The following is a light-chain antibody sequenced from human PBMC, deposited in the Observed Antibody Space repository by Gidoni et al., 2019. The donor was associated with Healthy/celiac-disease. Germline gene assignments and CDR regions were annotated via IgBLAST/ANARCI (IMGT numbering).Light chain of an antibody. CDR1: QGISSY. V-gene: IGKV1-9*01. Sequence: QLTQSPSSLSASVGDRVTITCRASQGISSYLAWYQQKPGKAPKLLIYAASTLQSGVPSRFSGSGSGTDFTLTISSLQPEDFATYYCQQLNSYPLFTFGPGTKVDIK. J-gene: IGKJ3*01. CDR3: QQLNSYPLFT. CDR2: AAS.